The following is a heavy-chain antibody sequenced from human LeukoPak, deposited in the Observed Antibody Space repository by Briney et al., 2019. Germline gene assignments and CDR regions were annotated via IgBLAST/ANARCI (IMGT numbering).Heavy chain of an antibody. D-gene: IGHD3-22*01. Sequence: GGSLRLFCAASRFTFTTYWMSWVRQAPGKGLEWVANIKQDGTEKYYVDSVKGRFTISRDNAKNSLYLQMNSLRVEDTAVYYCARRMCRNGYYDTQGYVCAFDIWGQGTMVTVSS. CDR2: IKQDGTEK. V-gene: IGHV3-7*01. CDR3: ARRMCRNGYYDTQGYVCAFDI. CDR1: RFTFTTYW. J-gene: IGHJ3*02.